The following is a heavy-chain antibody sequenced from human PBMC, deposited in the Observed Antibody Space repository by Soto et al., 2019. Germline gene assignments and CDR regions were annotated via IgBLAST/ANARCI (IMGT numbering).Heavy chain of an antibody. CDR2: VYYLGST. D-gene: IGHD3-10*01. V-gene: IGHV4-59*01. CDR1: GGSMSEYF. CDR3: ARDGYDGSGSPYPAY. J-gene: IGHJ4*02. Sequence: SETLSLTCSVSGGSMSEYFWSWIRQSPERGLEWIGYVYYLGSTDYNPSLKSRVTISVDASKRQFSLRLSSVTAADAAIYYCARDGYDGSGSPYPAYWGPGTQVTVSS.